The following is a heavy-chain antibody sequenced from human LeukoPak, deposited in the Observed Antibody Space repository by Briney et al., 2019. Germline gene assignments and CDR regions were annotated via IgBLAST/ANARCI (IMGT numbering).Heavy chain of an antibody. CDR2: IYPSGST. CDR1: GGSNSSYY. V-gene: IGHV4-4*07. Sequence: SETLSLXCTVSGGSNSSYYWSWIRLPAGKGLEWIGRIYPSGSTNYNPSLKSRVTMSVATSKNQFSLNLSSVTAADTAVYYCARAVGRSFDYWGQGTLVTVSS. J-gene: IGHJ4*02. CDR3: ARAVGRSFDY. D-gene: IGHD1-14*01.